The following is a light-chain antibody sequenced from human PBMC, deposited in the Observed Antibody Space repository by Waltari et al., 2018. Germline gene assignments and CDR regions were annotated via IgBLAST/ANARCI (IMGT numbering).Light chain of an antibody. CDR2: KAS. Sequence: DIQMTQSPSTLSASVGARVTITCRASQSISNWLAWYQQKPGKAPKLLSYKASTLESGVPARFSGSESGTEFTLTISSLQPDDFATYYCQQYNSYSLLTVGGGTKVEIK. CDR1: QSISNW. V-gene: IGKV1-5*03. CDR3: QQYNSYSLLT. J-gene: IGKJ4*01.